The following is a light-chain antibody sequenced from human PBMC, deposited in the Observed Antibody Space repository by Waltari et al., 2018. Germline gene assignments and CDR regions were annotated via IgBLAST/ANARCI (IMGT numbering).Light chain of an antibody. CDR2: DTS. CDR3: QHYVRLPAT. V-gene: IGKV3-20*01. Sequence: EILLTQSPGTLSLSPGERATLSCRASQSVTRALAWYQQKPGQAPRILIYDTSKRATGLPDRFSGSGSCTDFSLTISRLEPEDFAVYYCQHYVRLPATFGQGTKVEIK. J-gene: IGKJ1*01. CDR1: QSVTRAL.